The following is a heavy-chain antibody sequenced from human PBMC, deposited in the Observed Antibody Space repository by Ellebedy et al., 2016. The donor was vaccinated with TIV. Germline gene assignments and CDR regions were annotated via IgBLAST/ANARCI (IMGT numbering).Heavy chain of an antibody. D-gene: IGHD3-16*01. Sequence: GESLKIPCAAPGFIFSNYDMYWVRQAPGKGMEWVAFIRYDETNKDYVDSVKGRFTISRDNSKNTLYLQMNSLRADDTAVYYCAKERRGNVGYGMDVWGQGTTVTVSS. CDR3: AKERRGNVGYGMDV. CDR2: IRYDETNK. V-gene: IGHV3-30*02. CDR1: GFIFSNYD. J-gene: IGHJ6*02.